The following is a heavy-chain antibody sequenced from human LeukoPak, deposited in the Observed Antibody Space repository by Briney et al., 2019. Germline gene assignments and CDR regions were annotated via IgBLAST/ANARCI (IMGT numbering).Heavy chain of an antibody. J-gene: IGHJ4*02. Sequence: SVKVSCKASGGTFSSYAISWVRQAPGQGLEWMGGIIPIFGTANYAQKFQGRVTITADESTSTAYMELSSLRSEDTAVYCCAREAERGLYYFDYWGQGTLVTVSS. V-gene: IGHV1-69*01. CDR1: GGTFSSYA. CDR2: IIPIFGTA. D-gene: IGHD1-1*01. CDR3: AREAERGLYYFDY.